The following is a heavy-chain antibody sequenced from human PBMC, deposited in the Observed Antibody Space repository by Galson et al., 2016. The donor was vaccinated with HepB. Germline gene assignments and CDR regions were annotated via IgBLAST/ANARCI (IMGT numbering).Heavy chain of an antibody. Sequence: SLRLSCAASGFTFDDYGMSWVRHVPGKGLEWVSGIHWNGGSESYGDSVRGRFTSSREKSRNSVSLQCNSLRAEDTALYYCGGVAGGGQRGAIDIWGQGTMVSVSS. CDR3: GGVAGGGQRGAIDI. CDR2: IHWNGGSE. CDR1: GFTFDDYG. V-gene: IGHV3-20*04. D-gene: IGHD6-19*01. J-gene: IGHJ3*02.